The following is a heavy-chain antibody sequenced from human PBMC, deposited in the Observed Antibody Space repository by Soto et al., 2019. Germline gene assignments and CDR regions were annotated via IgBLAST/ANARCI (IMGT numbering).Heavy chain of an antibody. D-gene: IGHD2-2*01. CDR2: IYYSGTP. Sequence: SETLSLTCSVSGGSLSSSSYYWGWVRQPPGKGLEWFGHIYYSGTPYYSPSLTNRVTISVDSSTTQFSLRLSSVTAADTAMYFCARGLPAAYPRDYFHYWGQGTVVTVSS. CDR3: ARGLPAAYPRDYFHY. V-gene: IGHV4-39*01. CDR1: GGSLSSSSYY. J-gene: IGHJ4*02.